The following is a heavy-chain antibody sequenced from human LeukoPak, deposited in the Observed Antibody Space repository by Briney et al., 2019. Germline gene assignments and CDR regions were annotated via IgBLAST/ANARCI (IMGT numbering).Heavy chain of an antibody. Sequence: GGSLRLSCAASGFTVSSNYMSWVRQAPGKGLEWVANIKQDGSEKYYVDSVKGRFTISRDNAKNSLYLQMNSLRAEDTAVYYCARDGSAHYDFWSGYHSGYYYYYMDVWGKGTTVTVSS. CDR3: ARDGSAHYDFWSGYHSGYYYYYMDV. CDR1: GFTVSSNY. CDR2: IKQDGSEK. J-gene: IGHJ6*03. V-gene: IGHV3-7*01. D-gene: IGHD3-3*01.